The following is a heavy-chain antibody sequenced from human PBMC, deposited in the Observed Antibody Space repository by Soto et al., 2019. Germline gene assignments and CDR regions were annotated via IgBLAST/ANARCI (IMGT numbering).Heavy chain of an antibody. CDR1: GCTFSSYA. D-gene: IGHD6-19*01. V-gene: IGHV1-69*13. CDR3: ARVTAVAVALFDY. J-gene: IGHJ4*02. CDR2: IIPIFGTA. Sequence: AAVKVSCKASGCTFSSYAISWVRQAPGQGLEWMGGIIPIFGTANYAQKFQGRVTITADESTSTAYMELSSLRSEDTAVYYCARVTAVAVALFDYWGQGTLVTVSS.